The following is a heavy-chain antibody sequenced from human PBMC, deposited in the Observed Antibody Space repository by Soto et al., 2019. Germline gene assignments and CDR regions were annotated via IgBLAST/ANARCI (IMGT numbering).Heavy chain of an antibody. CDR1: GYIFNGYY. Sequence: QVQLVQSGAEVKKPVASVKVSCKASGYIFNGYYMHWLRQAPGQGLECMGWLNPNSGGTKYSQKFQGRVTMTNDTSINTASMELSGLISADTAVYYCARGDFDSSANYYAGWFDPWGQGTLVTVSS. D-gene: IGHD3-22*01. V-gene: IGHV1-2*02. CDR2: LNPNSGGT. CDR3: ARGDFDSSANYYAGWFDP. J-gene: IGHJ5*02.